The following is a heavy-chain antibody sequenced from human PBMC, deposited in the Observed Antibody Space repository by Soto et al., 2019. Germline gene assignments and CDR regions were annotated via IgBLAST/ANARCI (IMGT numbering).Heavy chain of an antibody. CDR3: ARVWGGAFDI. D-gene: IGHD3-10*01. CDR2: IYYSGST. J-gene: IGHJ3*02. V-gene: IGHV4-59*02. CDR1: GDSVSSYY. Sequence: SETLSITCTVCGDSVSSYYWGWIRQPPGKGLEWIGYIYYSGSTNYNPSLKSRVTISVDTSKNQFSLKLSSVTAADTAVYYCARVWGGAFDIWGQGTMVTVSS.